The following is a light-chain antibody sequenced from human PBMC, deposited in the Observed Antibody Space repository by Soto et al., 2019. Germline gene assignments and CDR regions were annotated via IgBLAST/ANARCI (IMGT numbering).Light chain of an antibody. V-gene: IGKV1-39*01. J-gene: IGKJ1*01. CDR2: AAS. Sequence: DIQMTQSPSTLSASVGDRVTITCRASQSISSYLNWYQQKPGKAPKLLIYAASSLQSGVPSRFSGSGSGTDFTLTISSLEPEDFGVYYCQRSHNWPRTFGQGTKVDIK. CDR1: QSISSY. CDR3: QRSHNWPRT.